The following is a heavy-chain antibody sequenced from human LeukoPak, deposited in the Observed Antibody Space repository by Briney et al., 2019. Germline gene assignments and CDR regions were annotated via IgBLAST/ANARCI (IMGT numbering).Heavy chain of an antibody. CDR3: ARELVVVAAYHD. J-gene: IGHJ4*02. CDR1: GFTVSSNY. D-gene: IGHD2-15*01. CDR2: IYSGGST. Sequence: GGSLRLSCAASGFTVSSNYMSWVRQAPGKGLEWVSVIYSGGSTYYADSVTGRFTISRDNSKNTRYLQMNSLRAEDTAVYYCARELVVVAAYHDGGQGTLVTVSS. V-gene: IGHV3-66*01.